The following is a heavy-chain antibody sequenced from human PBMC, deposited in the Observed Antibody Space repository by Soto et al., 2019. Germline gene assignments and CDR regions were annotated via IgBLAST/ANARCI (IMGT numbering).Heavy chain of an antibody. J-gene: IGHJ5*02. Sequence: GGSLRLSCAASGFTFSSYAIHWVRQAPGKGLEWVAVISYDGSNKYYADSVKGRFTISRDNSKNTLYLQMNSLRSEDTAVYYCARDVGLGSGSYYWFDPWGQGTLVTVSS. D-gene: IGHD3-10*02. CDR1: GFTFSSYA. V-gene: IGHV3-30-3*01. CDR2: ISYDGSNK. CDR3: ARDVGLGSGSYYWFDP.